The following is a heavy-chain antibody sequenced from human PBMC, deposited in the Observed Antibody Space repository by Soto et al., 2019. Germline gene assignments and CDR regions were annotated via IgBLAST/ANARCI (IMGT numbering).Heavy chain of an antibody. V-gene: IGHV3-23*01. Sequence: EVQVLESGGGLVQPGGSLRLSCEGSGFTVSSHAMTWIRQAPGKGPEWVSTITADGGTYYADSVKGRFAMSRDTSXXTXYLQMTSLGAEDTAAYYCAPHVSCSGGSCQYDAFAIRGQGTMVTVSS. CDR3: APHVSCSGGSCQYDAFAI. CDR1: GFTVSSHA. D-gene: IGHD2-15*01. J-gene: IGHJ3*02. CDR2: ITADGGT.